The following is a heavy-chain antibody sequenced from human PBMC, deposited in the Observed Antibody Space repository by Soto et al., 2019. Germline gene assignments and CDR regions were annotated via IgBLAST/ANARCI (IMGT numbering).Heavy chain of an antibody. CDR1: GFTFGDYA. D-gene: IGHD3-3*01. V-gene: IGHV3-49*03. CDR2: IRSKAYGGTT. Sequence: GGSLRLSCTASGFTFGDYAMSWFRQAPGKGLEWVGFIRSKAYGGTTEYAASVKGRFTISRDDSKSIAYLQMNSLKTEDTAVYYCTRGASGINYDFWSGPYYYYGMDVWGQGTTVTVSS. CDR3: TRGASGINYDFWSGPYYYYGMDV. J-gene: IGHJ6*02.